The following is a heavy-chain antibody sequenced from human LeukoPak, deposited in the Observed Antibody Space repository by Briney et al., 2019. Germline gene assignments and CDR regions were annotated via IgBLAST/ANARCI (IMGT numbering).Heavy chain of an antibody. J-gene: IGHJ4*02. CDR1: GFTFSSYA. CDR2: ISGSGGIT. V-gene: IGHV3-23*01. Sequence: GGSLRLSCAASGFTFSSYAMSWVRQAPGKGLEWVSGISGSGGITHYADSVKGRFTISRDNSKNTLYVRMNSLRAEDTAVYYCAKVFSYYFDYWGQGTLVTVSS. CDR3: AKVFSYYFDY. D-gene: IGHD2-2*01.